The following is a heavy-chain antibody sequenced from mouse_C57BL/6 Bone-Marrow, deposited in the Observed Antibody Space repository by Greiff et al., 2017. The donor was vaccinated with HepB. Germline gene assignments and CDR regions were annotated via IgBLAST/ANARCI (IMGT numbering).Heavy chain of an antibody. D-gene: IGHD2-2*01. CDR1: GYSFTGYY. V-gene: IGHV1-42*01. CDR3: ASEGVTTGFAY. J-gene: IGHJ3*01. CDR2: INPSTGGT. Sequence: EVQVVESGPELVKPGASVKISCKASGYSFTGYYMNWVKQSPEKSLEWIGEINPSTGGTTYNQKFKAKATLTVDKSSSTAYMQLKSLTSEDSAVYYCASEGVTTGFAYWGQGTLVTVSA.